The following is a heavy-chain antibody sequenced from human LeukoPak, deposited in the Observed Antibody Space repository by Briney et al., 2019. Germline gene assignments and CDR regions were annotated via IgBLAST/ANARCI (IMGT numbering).Heavy chain of an antibody. CDR1: GYSISSGYY. V-gene: IGHV4-38-2*02. Sequence: SETLSLTCTVSGYSISSGYYWGWIRQPPGKGLEWIGSIYHSGSTYYNPSLKSRVTISVDTSKNQFSLKLSSVTAADTAVYYCARGSGAAAGFRRNNWFDPWGQGTLVTVSS. CDR3: ARGSGAAAGFRRNNWFDP. D-gene: IGHD6-13*01. CDR2: IYHSGST. J-gene: IGHJ5*02.